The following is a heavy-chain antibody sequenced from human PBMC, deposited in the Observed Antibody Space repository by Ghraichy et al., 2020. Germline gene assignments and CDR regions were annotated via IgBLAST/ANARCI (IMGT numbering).Heavy chain of an antibody. D-gene: IGHD3-22*01. J-gene: IGHJ4*02. CDR1: GFTFSSYG. V-gene: IGHV3-30*18. Sequence: GGSLRLSCAASGFTFSSYGMHWVRQAPGKGLEWVAVISYDGSNKYYADSVKGRFTISRDNSKNTLYLQMNSLRAEDTAVYYCAKDSMRHDSSGYYFSYFDYWGQGTLVTVSS. CDR2: ISYDGSNK. CDR3: AKDSMRHDSSGYYFSYFDY.